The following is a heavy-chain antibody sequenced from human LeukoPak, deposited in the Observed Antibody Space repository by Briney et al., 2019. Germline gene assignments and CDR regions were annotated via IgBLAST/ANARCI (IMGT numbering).Heavy chain of an antibody. Sequence: GGSLRLSCAASGFTFSSYGMHWVRQAPGKGLEWVAVITYDRSNKYYADSVKGRFTISRDNSKNTLYLQMNSLRAEDTAVYYCARSSDGASGDDAFDIWGQGTMVTV. CDR2: ITYDRSNK. D-gene: IGHD7-27*01. CDR3: ARSSDGASGDDAFDI. CDR1: GFTFSSYG. V-gene: IGHV3-30*03. J-gene: IGHJ3*02.